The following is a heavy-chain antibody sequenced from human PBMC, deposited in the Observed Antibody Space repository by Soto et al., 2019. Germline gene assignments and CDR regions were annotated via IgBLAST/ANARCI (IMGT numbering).Heavy chain of an antibody. D-gene: IGHD3-10*01. Sequence: SLRLSCAASGFAFSSYSMNWVRQAPGKGLEWVSYISSSSSTIYYADSVKGRFTISRDNAKNSLYLQMNSLRDEDTAVYYCARDAYYYGSGSSYGMDVWGQGTTVTVSS. CDR3: ARDAYYYGSGSSYGMDV. CDR2: ISSSSSTI. CDR1: GFAFSSYS. J-gene: IGHJ6*02. V-gene: IGHV3-48*02.